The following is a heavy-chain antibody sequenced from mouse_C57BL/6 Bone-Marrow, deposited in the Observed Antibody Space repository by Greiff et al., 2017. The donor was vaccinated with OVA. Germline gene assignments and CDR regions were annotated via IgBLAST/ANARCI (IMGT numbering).Heavy chain of an antibody. D-gene: IGHD1-1*01. V-gene: IGHV1-15*01. J-gene: IGHJ1*03. CDR3: TRGIGGSSYGYFDV. Sequence: VKLMESGAELVRPGASVTLSCKASGYTFTDYEMHWVKQTPVHGLEWIGAIDPETGGTAYNQKFKGKAILTADKSSSTAYMELRSLTSEDSAVYYCTRGIGGSSYGYFDVWGTGTTVTVSS. CDR1: GYTFTDYE. CDR2: IDPETGGT.